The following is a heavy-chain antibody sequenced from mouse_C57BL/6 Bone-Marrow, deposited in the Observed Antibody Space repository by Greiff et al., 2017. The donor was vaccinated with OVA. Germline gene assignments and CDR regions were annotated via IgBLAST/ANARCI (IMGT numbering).Heavy chain of an antibody. Sequence: QVQLQQSGAELVRPGTSVKVSCKASGYAFTNYLIEWVKQRPGQGLEWIGVINPGSGGTNYNEKFKGKATLTADKSSSTAYMQLSSLTSEESAVYFCAREWIYSNSFAYWGQGTLVTVSA. CDR2: INPGSGGT. V-gene: IGHV1-54*01. D-gene: IGHD2-5*01. CDR1: GYAFTNYL. CDR3: AREWIYSNSFAY. J-gene: IGHJ3*01.